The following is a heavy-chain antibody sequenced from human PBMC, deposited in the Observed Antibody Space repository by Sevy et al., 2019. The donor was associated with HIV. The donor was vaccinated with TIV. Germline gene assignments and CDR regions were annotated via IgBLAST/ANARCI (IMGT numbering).Heavy chain of an antibody. CDR2: MNPNSGNT. V-gene: IGHV1-8*01. D-gene: IGHD3-3*01. J-gene: IGHJ4*02. Sequence: ASVKVSCKASGYTFTSYDINWVRQATGQGLEWMGWMNPNSGNTGYAQKFQGRVTMTRNTSISTAYMELSSLRSEDTAVYYCARGMSGYFNEGYSTVSWGQVTLVTVSS. CDR3: ARGMSGYFNEGYSTVS. CDR1: GYTFTSYD.